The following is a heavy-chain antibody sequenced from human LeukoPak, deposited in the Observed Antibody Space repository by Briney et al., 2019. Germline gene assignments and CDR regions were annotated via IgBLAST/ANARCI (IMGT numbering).Heavy chain of an antibody. J-gene: IGHJ4*02. Sequence: ASVKVSCKASGYTFTSYYMNWVRQAPGQGPEWMGWMNPNSGNTGYAQKFQGRVTMTRNTSISTAYMELSSLRSEDTAVYYCARTRGEWLSFDYWGQGTLVTVSS. V-gene: IGHV1-8*02. CDR3: ARTRGEWLSFDY. D-gene: IGHD3-3*01. CDR2: MNPNSGNT. CDR1: GYTFTSYY.